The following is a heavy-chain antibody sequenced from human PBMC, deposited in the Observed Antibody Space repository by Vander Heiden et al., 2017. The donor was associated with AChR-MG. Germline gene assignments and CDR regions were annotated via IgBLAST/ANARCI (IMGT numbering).Heavy chain of an antibody. CDR3: ARVGCSGGSCYSSWFDP. J-gene: IGHJ5*02. CDR1: GCSISSGGYS. D-gene: IGHD2-15*01. Sequence: QLQLQASGSGLVKPSQTLSPTCAVSGCSISSGGYSWSWIRQPPGKGLEWIGYIYQSGSTYYNPSLKSRVTISVDRSKNQCSLKLSSVTAADTAVYYCARVGCSGGSCYSSWFDPWGQGTLVTVSS. V-gene: IGHV4-30-2*01. CDR2: IYQSGST.